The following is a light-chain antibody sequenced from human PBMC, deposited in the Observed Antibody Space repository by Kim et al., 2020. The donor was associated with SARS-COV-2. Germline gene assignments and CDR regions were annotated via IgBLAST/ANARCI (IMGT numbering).Light chain of an antibody. Sequence: DIQMTQSPSSLSASVGDRVTITCRASQSITNYLNWYQQKPGKAPKLLIYAASTLQSGVPSRFSGSGSGTDFTLTIGSLQPDDFATYDCQQSYHLPPTFGRGTKVDLK. CDR1: QSITNY. CDR3: QQSYHLPPT. V-gene: IGKV1-39*01. J-gene: IGKJ4*02. CDR2: AAS.